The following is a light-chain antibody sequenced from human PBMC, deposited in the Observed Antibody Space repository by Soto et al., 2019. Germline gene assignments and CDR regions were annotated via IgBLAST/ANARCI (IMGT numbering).Light chain of an antibody. V-gene: IGKV1-27*01. CDR2: AAS. Sequence: DIRLTQSPSSLSASVGDRVTITCRASQVFDSRLAWFQQRPGKVPKLLIYAASTLQSGVSSRFSGRTSGTEFTITISSLQTEDVATYYCQQYNSAPYTFGQGTKLEI. CDR3: QQYNSAPYT. CDR1: QVFDSR. J-gene: IGKJ2*01.